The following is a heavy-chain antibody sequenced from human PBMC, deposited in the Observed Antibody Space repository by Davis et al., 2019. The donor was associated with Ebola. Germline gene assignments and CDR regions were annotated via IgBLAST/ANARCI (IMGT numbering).Heavy chain of an antibody. V-gene: IGHV3-53*05. CDR2: LYAQST. CDR1: AFPASTNH. Sequence: GRSLRPSCPPPAFPASTNHMSWVRQPQGKGLAWVSFLYAQSTAHADSVRGRFIISRDKSNNTLYLEMNSLRVDDTAVYDCARDPGGMSVARFDYWGQGTVVTGSS. D-gene: IGHD3-16*01. CDR3: ARDPGGMSVARFDY. J-gene: IGHJ4*02.